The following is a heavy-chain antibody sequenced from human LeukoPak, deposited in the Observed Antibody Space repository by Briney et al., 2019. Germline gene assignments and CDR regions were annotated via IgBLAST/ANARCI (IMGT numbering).Heavy chain of an antibody. Sequence: GGSLRLSCAASGVTFRDYTMNWVRQAPGKGLEWVSAISKSGTYIKYADSVKGRVTVSRDNAKNSLFLQMNSLRVEDTAVYFCASGTIVGARGADNWGQGTLVTVSS. D-gene: IGHD1-26*01. CDR1: GVTFRDYT. V-gene: IGHV3-21*01. J-gene: IGHJ4*02. CDR2: ISKSGTYI. CDR3: ASGTIVGARGADN.